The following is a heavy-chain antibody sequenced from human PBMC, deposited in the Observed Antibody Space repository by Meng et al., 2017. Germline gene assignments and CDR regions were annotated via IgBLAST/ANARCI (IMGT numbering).Heavy chain of an antibody. Sequence: GSLRLSCAASGFTFSSYAMSWIRQPPGKGLEWIGSIYYSGSTYYNPSLKSRVTISVDTSKDQFSLKLSSVTAADTAVYYCARDLSTAATYYFDYWGQGTLVTVSS. D-gene: IGHD2-15*01. CDR3: ARDLSTAATYYFDY. CDR1: GFTFSSYA. J-gene: IGHJ4*02. V-gene: IGHV4-38-2*02. CDR2: IYYSGST.